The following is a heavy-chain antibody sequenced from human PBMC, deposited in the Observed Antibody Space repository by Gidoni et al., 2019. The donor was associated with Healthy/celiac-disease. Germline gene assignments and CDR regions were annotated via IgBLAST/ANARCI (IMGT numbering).Heavy chain of an antibody. V-gene: IGHV4-34*01. CDR2: INHSGST. Sequence: QVQLQQWGAGLLKPSETLSLTCAVYGGSFSGYSWSWLRQPPGKGLEWIGEINHSGSTNYNPSLKSRVTISVDTSKNQFSLKLSSVTAADTAVYYCARGFGLRSGYYIDYYYGMDVWGQGTTVTVSS. J-gene: IGHJ6*02. D-gene: IGHD3-3*01. CDR1: GGSFSGYS. CDR3: ARGFGLRSGYYIDYYYGMDV.